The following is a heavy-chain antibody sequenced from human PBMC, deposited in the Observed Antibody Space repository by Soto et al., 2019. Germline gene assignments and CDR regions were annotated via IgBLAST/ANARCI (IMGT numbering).Heavy chain of an antibody. CDR3: PKDGTGYSSSWYFDL. CDR2: ISYDGSNK. D-gene: IGHD2-2*01. Sequence: QVQLVESGGGVVQPGRSLRLSCAASGFTFSSYGMHWVRQAPGKGLEWVAVISYDGSNKYYADSVKGRFTISRDNSKNTLYLQMNSLRAEDTAVYYCPKDGTGYSSSWYFDLWGRGTLVTVSS. J-gene: IGHJ2*01. CDR1: GFTFSSYG. V-gene: IGHV3-30*18.